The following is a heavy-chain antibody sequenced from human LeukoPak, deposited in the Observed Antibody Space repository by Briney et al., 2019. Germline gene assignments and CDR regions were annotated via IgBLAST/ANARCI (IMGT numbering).Heavy chain of an antibody. V-gene: IGHV3-72*01. CDR3: ARGNTSAWYPFDC. CDR2: TGNKANSYTT. D-gene: IGHD6-19*01. Sequence: PGGSLTLSCAAYGFTFNYHYMDWLRQAPGKGLVWVSRTGNKANSYTTEYATSVKGRFTISRNDSKNSLFLQLNSLKSEDTAVYYCARGNTSAWYPFDCGGQGTL. CDR1: GFTFNYHY. J-gene: IGHJ4*01.